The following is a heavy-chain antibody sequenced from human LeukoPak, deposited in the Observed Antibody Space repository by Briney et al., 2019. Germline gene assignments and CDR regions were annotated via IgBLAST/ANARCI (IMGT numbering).Heavy chain of an antibody. CDR3: AKGPRETRAYFDY. D-gene: IGHD1-7*01. J-gene: IGHJ4*02. V-gene: IGHV3-23*01. Sequence: GSLRLSCAASGFTFSSYAMSWVRQAPGKGLEWVSAISGSGGSTYYADSVKGRITISRDNSKNTLYLQMNSLRAEDTAVYYCAKGPRETRAYFDYWGQGTLVTVSS. CDR2: ISGSGGST. CDR1: GFTFSSYA.